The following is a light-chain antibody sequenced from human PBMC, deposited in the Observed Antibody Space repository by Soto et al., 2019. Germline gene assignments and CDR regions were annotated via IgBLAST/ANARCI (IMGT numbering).Light chain of an antibody. CDR1: QSLSSSS. CDR3: HQDDSSPRT. V-gene: IGKV3-20*01. Sequence: IVGTQSPVTLSLPPRERATLSCRASQSLSSSSLAWYQQKPGQAPRLLISGASSRAADIPDRFSGSGSGTDFTLTINSLEPEDFAVYYCHQDDSSPRTFAQGTKVDIK. J-gene: IGKJ1*01. CDR2: GAS.